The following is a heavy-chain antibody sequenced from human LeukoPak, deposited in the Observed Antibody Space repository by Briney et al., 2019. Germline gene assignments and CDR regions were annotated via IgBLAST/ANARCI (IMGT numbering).Heavy chain of an antibody. J-gene: IGHJ3*02. Sequence: GGSLRLSCAASGLTVSSNYMSWVRQAPGKGLEWVSVIYSGGSTYYADSVKGRFTISRDTSKNTVYLQMNSLRAEDTAVYYCARDGFYGSSGSPSFAFDIWGQGTMVTVS. V-gene: IGHV3-53*01. CDR2: IYSGGST. CDR3: ARDGFYGSSGSPSFAFDI. D-gene: IGHD3-22*01. CDR1: GLTVSSNY.